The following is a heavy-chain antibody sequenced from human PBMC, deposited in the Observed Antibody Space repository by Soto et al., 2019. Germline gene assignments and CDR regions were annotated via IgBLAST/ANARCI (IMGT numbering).Heavy chain of an antibody. CDR1: GFTFSSYW. Sequence: GGSLRLSCAASGFTFSSYWMSWVRQAPGKGLEWVANIKQDGSEKYYVDSVKGRFTISRDNAKNSLYLQMNSLRAEDTAVYYCAREENYYDSSGYSPYYYYGMDVWGQGTTVTVSS. V-gene: IGHV3-7*05. J-gene: IGHJ6*02. D-gene: IGHD3-22*01. CDR3: AREENYYDSSGYSPYYYYGMDV. CDR2: IKQDGSEK.